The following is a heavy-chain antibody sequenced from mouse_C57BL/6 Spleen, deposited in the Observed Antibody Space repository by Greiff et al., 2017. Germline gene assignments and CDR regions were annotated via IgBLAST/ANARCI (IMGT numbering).Heavy chain of an antibody. Sequence: EVKVVESGEGLVKPGGSLKLSCAASGFTFSSYAMSWVRQTPEKRLEWVAYISSGGDYIYYADTVKGRFTISRDNARNTLYLQMSSLKSEDTAMYYCTRDNYGYEDYYAMDYWGQGTSVTVSS. V-gene: IGHV5-9-1*02. D-gene: IGHD2-2*01. J-gene: IGHJ4*01. CDR3: TRDNYGYEDYYAMDY. CDR2: ISSGGDYI. CDR1: GFTFSSYA.